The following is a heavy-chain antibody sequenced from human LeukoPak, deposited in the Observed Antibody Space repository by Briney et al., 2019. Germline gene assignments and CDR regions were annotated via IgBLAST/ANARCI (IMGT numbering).Heavy chain of an antibody. J-gene: IGHJ5*02. V-gene: IGHV3-53*01. D-gene: IGHD6-19*01. CDR2: IYSGGST. CDR3: ARGFSWAVAGTYPSGGWFDP. Sequence: PGWSLRLSCAASGFTVSSNYMSWVRQAPGKGLEWVSVIYSGGSTYYADSVKGRFTISRDNSKNTLYLQMNSLRAEDTAVYYCARGFSWAVAGTYPSGGWFDPWGQGTLVTVSS. CDR1: GFTVSSNY.